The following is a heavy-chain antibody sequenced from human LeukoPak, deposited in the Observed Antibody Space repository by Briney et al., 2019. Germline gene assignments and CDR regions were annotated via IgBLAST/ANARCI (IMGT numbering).Heavy chain of an antibody. CDR2: IKQDGSEK. V-gene: IGHV3-7*01. Sequence: PGGSLRLSCTASGFTFSSYWMSWVRQAPGKGLEWVANIKQDGSEKYYVDSVKGRFTISRDNAKNSLYLQMNSLRAEDTAVYYCARDLRGDYYAYWGQGTLVTVSS. CDR3: ARDLRGDYYAY. CDR1: GFTFSSYW. J-gene: IGHJ4*02. D-gene: IGHD3-10*01.